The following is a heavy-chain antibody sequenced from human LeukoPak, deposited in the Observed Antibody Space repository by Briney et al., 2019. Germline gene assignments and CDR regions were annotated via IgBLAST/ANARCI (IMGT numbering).Heavy chain of an antibody. CDR3: ARTNPHPQRKFDI. CDR1: GGSFSGYY. CDR2: IYYSGST. J-gene: IGHJ3*02. Sequence: TSETLSLTCAVYGGSFSGYYWSWIRQPPGKGLEWIGYIYYSGSTNYNPSLKSRVTISVDTSKNQFSLKLSSVTAADTAVYYCARTNPHPQRKFDIWGQGTMVTVSS. V-gene: IGHV4-59*01.